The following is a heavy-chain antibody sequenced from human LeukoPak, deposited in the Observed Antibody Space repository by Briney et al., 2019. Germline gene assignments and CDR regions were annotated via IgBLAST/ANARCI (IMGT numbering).Heavy chain of an antibody. CDR2: ISAYNGNT. D-gene: IGHD2-2*01. V-gene: IGHV1-18*01. J-gene: IGHJ6*02. CDR1: GYTFTSYG. CDR3: ARDGGRYCSSTSCYGPDYYYYGMDV. Sequence: GASVKVSCKASGYTFTSYGISWVRQAPGQGLEWMGWISAYNGNTNYAQKLQGRVTMTTDTSTSTAYMELRSLRSDDTAAYYCARDGGRYCSSTSCYGPDYYYYGMDVWGQGTTVTVSS.